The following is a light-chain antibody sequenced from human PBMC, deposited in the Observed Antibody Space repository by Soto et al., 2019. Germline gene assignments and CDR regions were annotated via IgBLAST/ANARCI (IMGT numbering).Light chain of an antibody. CDR1: RSLLYSDGNTY. J-gene: IGKJ1*01. CDR2: KVS. Sequence: DVVMTQSPLSLPVTLGQPASISCRSSRSLLYSDGNTYLNWFQQRPGQPPRRLIYKVSNRDSGVPERFSGSRSCTDFTLKISGVGAEDVGFYYGMQGVYWPPGRAVGQGTKVEIQ. V-gene: IGKV2-30*01. CDR3: MQGVYWPPGRA.